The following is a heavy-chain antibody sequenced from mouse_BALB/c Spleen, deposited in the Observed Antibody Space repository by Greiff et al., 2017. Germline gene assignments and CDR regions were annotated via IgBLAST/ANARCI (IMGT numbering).Heavy chain of an antibody. D-gene: IGHD1-1*01. V-gene: IGHV5-9-3*01. CDR2: ISSGGSYT. J-gene: IGHJ4*01. Sequence: EVQGVESGGGLVKPGGSLKLSCAASGFTFSSYAMSWVRQTPEKRLEWVATISSGGSYTYYPDSVKGRFTISRDNAKNTLYLQMSSLRSEDTAMYYCANYYGSSYPLDYWGQGTSVTVSS. CDR3: ANYYGSSYPLDY. CDR1: GFTFSSYA.